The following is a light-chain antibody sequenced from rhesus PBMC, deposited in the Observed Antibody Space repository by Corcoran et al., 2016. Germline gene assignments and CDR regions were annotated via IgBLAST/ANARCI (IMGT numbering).Light chain of an antibody. V-gene: IGKV3-24*04. Sequence: EIVMTQSPATLALSPGERATLSCRASQRVSSYLAWYQQNPGQAPRLLIYGASSRAPGTPERFSGSGSGTEVTLTISSLEPEDVGVYFCLQSSNWPHSFGQGTKVEIK. CDR3: LQSSNWPHS. CDR2: GAS. CDR1: QRVSSY. J-gene: IGKJ2*01.